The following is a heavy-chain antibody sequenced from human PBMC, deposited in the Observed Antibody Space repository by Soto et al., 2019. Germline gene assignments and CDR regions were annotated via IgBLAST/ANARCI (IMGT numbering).Heavy chain of an antibody. CDR3: ARGSGEFNWYDP. Sequence: SETLSLTCTVSGGSISSYYWTWIRQPPGKGLEWIGFIYYSGSTSYNPSLKGRVTISVDTSKNHFSLKMSSVTAADTAVYYCARGSGEFNWYDPWGQGTLVTVSS. V-gene: IGHV4-59*12. CDR1: GGSISSYY. J-gene: IGHJ5*02. CDR2: IYYSGST. D-gene: IGHD6-25*01.